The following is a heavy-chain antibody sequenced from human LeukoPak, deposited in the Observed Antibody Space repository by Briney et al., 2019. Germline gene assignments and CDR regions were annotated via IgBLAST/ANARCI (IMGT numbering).Heavy chain of an antibody. J-gene: IGHJ4*02. Sequence: TGGSLRISCAASGFTFSSYAMNWVRQTPGKGLEWVSSISDSGASTYYADSVKGRFTISRDNSKNTLYLQMNSLRVEDTAVYYCAKGPQLGVRFADYWGQGTLVTVSS. CDR3: AKGPQLGVRFADY. V-gene: IGHV3-23*01. CDR1: GFTFSSYA. CDR2: ISDSGAST. D-gene: IGHD3-3*01.